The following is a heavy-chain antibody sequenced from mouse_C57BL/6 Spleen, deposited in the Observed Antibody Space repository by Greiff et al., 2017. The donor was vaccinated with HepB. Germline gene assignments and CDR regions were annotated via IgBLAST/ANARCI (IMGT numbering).Heavy chain of an antibody. CDR2: ISSGGSYT. CDR1: GFTFSSYG. J-gene: IGHJ2*01. CDR3: ARLDDYDDY. Sequence: VQLKESGGDLVKPGGSLKLSCAASGFTFSSYGMSWVRQTPDKRLEWVATISSGGSYTCYPDSVKGRFTISRDNAKNTLYLQMSSLKYEDTDKYYCARLDDYDDYWGQGTTLTVSS. V-gene: IGHV5-6*01. D-gene: IGHD2-4*01.